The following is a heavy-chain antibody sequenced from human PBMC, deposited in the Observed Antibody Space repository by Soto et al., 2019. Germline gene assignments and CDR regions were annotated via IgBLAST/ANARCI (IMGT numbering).Heavy chain of an antibody. J-gene: IGHJ2*01. D-gene: IGHD1-1*01. CDR1: GFTFSDYA. V-gene: IGHV3-23*01. CDR3: AKDHGGTMSTDCFFDL. CDR2: ISGSGDST. Sequence: EVQLLESGGGLGQPGGSLRLSCAASGFTFSDYAMNWVRQAPGKGLEWVSAISGSGDSTCHADSVKGRFTISRDNFKNTLFPQMNNLSAEDTAVYYCAKDHGGTMSTDCFFDLWGRGTLVSVSS.